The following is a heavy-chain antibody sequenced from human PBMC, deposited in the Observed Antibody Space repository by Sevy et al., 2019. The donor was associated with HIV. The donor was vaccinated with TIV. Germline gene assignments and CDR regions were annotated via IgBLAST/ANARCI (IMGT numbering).Heavy chain of an antibody. Sequence: GGSLRLSCGASGFNFSASAMHWVRQASGKGLDWVGRIRTKANNYATAYSVSMQGRFTISRDDSKKTGYLQLTSLKADDTAVYYCGSYCPNGVYSWGQGTLVTVSS. V-gene: IGHV3-73*01. CDR3: GSYCPNGVYS. D-gene: IGHD2-8*01. CDR2: IRTKANNYAT. CDR1: GFNFSASA. J-gene: IGHJ4*02.